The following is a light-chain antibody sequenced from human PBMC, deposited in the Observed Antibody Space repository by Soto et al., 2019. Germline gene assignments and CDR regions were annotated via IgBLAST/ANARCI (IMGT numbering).Light chain of an antibody. V-gene: IGLV2-14*03. J-gene: IGLJ1*01. CDR1: SSDVGGYNF. CDR2: DVS. Sequence: QSVLTQPASMSGSPGQSITISCTGTSSDVGGYNFVSWFQHHPGKAPKLIIYDVSNRPSGVSNRFSGSKSGNTASLTISGLQAEDEADFYCSSYTSSTTPYVFGTGTQLTVL. CDR3: SSYTSSTTPYV.